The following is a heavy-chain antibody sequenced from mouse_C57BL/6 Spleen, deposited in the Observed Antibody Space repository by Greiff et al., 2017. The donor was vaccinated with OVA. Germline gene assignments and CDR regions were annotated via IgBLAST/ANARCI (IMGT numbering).Heavy chain of an antibody. D-gene: IGHD1-1*01. J-gene: IGHJ3*01. CDR3: TTDYYGSSYVAWFAY. CDR1: GFNIKDDY. CDR2: IDPENGDT. V-gene: IGHV14-4*01. Sequence: EVKLRQSGAELVRPGASVKLSCTASGFNIKDDYMHWVKQRPEQGLEWIGWIDPENGDTEYASKFQGKATITADTSSNTAYLQLSSLTSEDTAVYYCTTDYYGSSYVAWFAYWGQGTLVTVSA.